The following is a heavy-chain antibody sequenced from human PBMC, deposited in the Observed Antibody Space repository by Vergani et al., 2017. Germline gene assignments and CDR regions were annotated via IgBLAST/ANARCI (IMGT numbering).Heavy chain of an antibody. V-gene: IGHV4-59*01. D-gene: IGHD6-6*01. CDR1: GGPISSYY. CDR2: IYYSGST. CDR3: ARGLETGIAARYYYMDV. J-gene: IGHJ6*03. Sequence: QVQLQESGPGLVKPSETLSLTCTVSGGPISSYYWSWIRQPPGKGLEWIGYIYYSGSTNYKPSLKSRVTISVDTSKNQFSLKLSSVTAADTADYYCARGLETGIAARYYYMDVWGKGTTVTVSS.